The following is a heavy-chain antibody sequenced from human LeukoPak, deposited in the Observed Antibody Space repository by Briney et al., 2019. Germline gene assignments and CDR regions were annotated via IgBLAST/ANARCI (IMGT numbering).Heavy chain of an antibody. CDR2: ISSSGSTI. CDR3: ARGPLSYYYDSSGYCNY. V-gene: IGHV3-11*01. J-gene: IGHJ4*02. CDR1: GFTFSDYY. D-gene: IGHD3-22*01. Sequence: GGSLRLSCAASGFTFSDYYMSWIRQAPGKGLEWVSYISSSGSTIYYADSVKGRFTISRDNAKDSLYLQMNSLRAEDTAVYYCARGPLSYYYDSSGYCNYWGQGTLVTVSS.